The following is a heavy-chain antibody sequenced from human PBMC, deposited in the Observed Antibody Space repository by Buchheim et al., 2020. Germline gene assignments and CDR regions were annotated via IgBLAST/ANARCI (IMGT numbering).Heavy chain of an antibody. Sequence: EVQLLESGGNLVQPGGSLRLSCAASGFTLSAYAMSWVRQAPGKGLEWVSFISGTGGSTNYADSVKGRFTISRANSKNTLYLQMNSLRPEDTAVYYCARDGYNYIPFDYWGQGTL. V-gene: IGHV3-23*01. CDR3: ARDGYNYIPFDY. CDR1: GFTLSAYA. J-gene: IGHJ4*02. CDR2: ISGTGGST. D-gene: IGHD5-24*01.